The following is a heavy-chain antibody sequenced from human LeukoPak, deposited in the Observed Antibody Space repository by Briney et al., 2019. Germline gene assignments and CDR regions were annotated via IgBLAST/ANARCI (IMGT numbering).Heavy chain of an antibody. D-gene: IGHD1-7*01. V-gene: IGHV3-9*01. CDR1: GFVFDDYA. Sequence: PGGSLRLSCEVSGFVFDDYAMHWVRQSPGKGLEWVSGISWNSDDMDYADSVKGRFTISRDNARNSLYLQMKSLRPEDTAFYYCVKAHRGANTWNYFDSWGQGTLVTVSS. CDR2: ISWNSDDM. CDR3: VKAHRGANTWNYFDS. J-gene: IGHJ5*01.